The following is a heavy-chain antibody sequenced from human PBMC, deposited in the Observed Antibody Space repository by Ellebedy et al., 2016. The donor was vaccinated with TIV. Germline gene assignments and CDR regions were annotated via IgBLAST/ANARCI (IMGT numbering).Heavy chain of an antibody. CDR1: GGSIRGYY. D-gene: IGHD4-17*01. CDR3: ARRSYGRFDS. Sequence: SETLSLXXTVSGGSIRGYYWSWIRQPPGKGLEWIGYIYYNESTIYTPSLKSRVTISVDTSKNQFSLNLTSVTAADTAVYYCARRSYGRFDSWGQGTLVTVSS. J-gene: IGHJ4*02. V-gene: IGHV4-59*01. CDR2: IYYNEST.